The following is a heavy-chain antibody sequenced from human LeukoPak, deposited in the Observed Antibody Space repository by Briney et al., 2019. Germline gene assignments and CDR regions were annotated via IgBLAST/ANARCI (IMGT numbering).Heavy chain of an antibody. Sequence: ASVKVSCKASGGTFSSYAISWVRQAPGQGLEWMGRIIPIFGTANYAQKFQGRVTITTDESTSTAYMELSSLRSEDTAVYYCAREEGGSRYSYQGYWGQGTLVAVSS. J-gene: IGHJ4*02. D-gene: IGHD3-9*01. V-gene: IGHV1-69*05. CDR1: GGTFSSYA. CDR2: IIPIFGTA. CDR3: AREEGGSRYSYQGY.